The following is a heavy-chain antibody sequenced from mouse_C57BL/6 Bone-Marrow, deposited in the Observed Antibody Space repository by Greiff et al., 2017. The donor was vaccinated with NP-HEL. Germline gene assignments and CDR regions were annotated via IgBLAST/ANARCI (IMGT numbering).Heavy chain of an antibody. J-gene: IGHJ4*01. CDR1: GYSFTGYF. V-gene: IGHV1-20*01. CDR3: ARERDYYYAMDY. D-gene: IGHD3-3*01. Sequence: VQLKQSGPELVKPGDSVKISCKASGYSFTGYFMNWVMQSHGKSLEWIGRINPYNGDTFYNQKFKGKATLTVDKSSSTAHMELRSLTSEDSAVYYCARERDYYYAMDYWGQGTSVTVSS. CDR2: INPYNGDT.